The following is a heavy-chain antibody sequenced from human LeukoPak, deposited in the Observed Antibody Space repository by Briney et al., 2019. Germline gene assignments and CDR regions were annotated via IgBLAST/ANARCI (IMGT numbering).Heavy chain of an antibody. J-gene: IGHJ4*02. CDR2: ISRSGSTI. CDR1: GFTFSSYE. V-gene: IGHV3-48*03. Sequence: QPGGSPRLSCAASGFTFSSYEMNWVRQALGKGLEWVSYISRSGSTIFSADSVKGRFTTSRDNAKNSLFLQMNSLRAEDTAVYYCARVSTGSEYFDYWGQGTLVTVSS. CDR3: ARVSTGSEYFDY.